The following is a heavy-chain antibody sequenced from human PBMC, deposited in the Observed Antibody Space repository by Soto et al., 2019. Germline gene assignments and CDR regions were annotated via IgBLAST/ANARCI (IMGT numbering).Heavy chain of an antibody. J-gene: IGHJ4*02. D-gene: IGHD2-15*01. Sequence: PGGSLRLSCAASGFTFSSYAMSWVRQAPGKGLEWVSLISGSGGSTYYADSVKGRFTISRDNSKNTFYLQMNSLRAEDTAIYYCAKDLRDIVVVGGATAHWGQGTLVTVSS. CDR1: GFTFSSYA. CDR2: ISGSGGST. V-gene: IGHV3-23*01. CDR3: AKDLRDIVVVGGATAH.